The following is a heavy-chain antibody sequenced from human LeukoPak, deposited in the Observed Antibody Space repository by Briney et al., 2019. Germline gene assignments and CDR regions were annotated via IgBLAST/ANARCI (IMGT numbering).Heavy chain of an antibody. V-gene: IGHV3-53*01. J-gene: IGHJ6*02. CDR1: GFTVSSNY. D-gene: IGHD6-19*01. Sequence: GGSLRLSCAASGFTVSSNYMSWVRQAPGKGLEWVSVIYSGGSTYYADSVKGRFTISRDNSKNTLYLQMNSLRAEDTAVYYCARDRAVADLYYYYYGMDVWGQGTTVTVSS. CDR3: ARDRAVADLYYYYYGMDV. CDR2: IYSGGST.